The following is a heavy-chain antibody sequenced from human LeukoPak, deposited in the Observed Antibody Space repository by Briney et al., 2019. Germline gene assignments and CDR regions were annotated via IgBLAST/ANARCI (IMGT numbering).Heavy chain of an antibody. CDR3: AKPLYSGSYYKVASFDY. Sequence: PGGSLRLSCAASGFTFSSYGMHWVRQAPGKGLEWVVVISYDGSNKYYADSVKGRFTISRDNSKNTLYLQMNSLRAEDTAVYYCAKPLYSGSYYKVASFDYWGQGTLVTVSS. D-gene: IGHD1-26*01. V-gene: IGHV3-30*18. J-gene: IGHJ4*02. CDR2: ISYDGSNK. CDR1: GFTFSSYG.